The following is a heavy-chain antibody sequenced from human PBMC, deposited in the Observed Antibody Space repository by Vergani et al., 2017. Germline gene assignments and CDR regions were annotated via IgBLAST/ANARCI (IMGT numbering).Heavy chain of an antibody. Sequence: QVQLVQSGAEVKKPGASVKVSCKASGYTFTSYGISWVRQAPGQGLEWMGWHSAYNGNTNYAQKLQGRVTMTTDTSTSTAYMELRSLRSDDTAVYYCARDQVLRYYDFWSGYSRNFDYWGQGTLVTGSS. CDR3: ARDQVLRYYDFWSGYSRNFDY. CDR1: GYTFTSYG. V-gene: IGHV1-18*04. CDR2: HSAYNGNT. D-gene: IGHD3-3*01. J-gene: IGHJ4*02.